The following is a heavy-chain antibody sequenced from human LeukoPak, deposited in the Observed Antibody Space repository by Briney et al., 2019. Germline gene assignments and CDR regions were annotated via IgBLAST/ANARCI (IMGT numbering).Heavy chain of an antibody. V-gene: IGHV1-69*13. Sequence: ASVKVSCKASGGTFSSYAISWVRQAPGQGLEWMGGIIPIFGTANYAQKFQGRVTITADESTSTAYMELSSLRSEDTAVYYCARDVTGDDAFDIWGQGTIVTVSS. CDR3: ARDVTGDDAFDI. CDR2: IIPIFGTA. CDR1: GGTFSSYA. J-gene: IGHJ3*02. D-gene: IGHD7-27*01.